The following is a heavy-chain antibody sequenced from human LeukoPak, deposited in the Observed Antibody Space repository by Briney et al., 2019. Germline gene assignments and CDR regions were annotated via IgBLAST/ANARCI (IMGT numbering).Heavy chain of an antibody. D-gene: IGHD2-2*02. CDR1: GGSISSYY. CDR2: IYTSGST. CDR3: ARGEAAIVMRKPPSWYYMDV. J-gene: IGHJ6*03. Sequence: SGPTLVNPSETLSLTCTVSGGSISSYYWSWIRQPAGKALEWIGRIYTSGSTNYNPSLKSRVTMSVDTSKNQFSLKLSSVTAADTAVYYCARGEAAIVMRKPPSWYYMDVWGKGTTVTVSS. V-gene: IGHV4-4*07.